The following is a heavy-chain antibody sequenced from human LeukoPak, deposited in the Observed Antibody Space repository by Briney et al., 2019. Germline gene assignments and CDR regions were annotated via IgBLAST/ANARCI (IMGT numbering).Heavy chain of an antibody. J-gene: IGHJ4*02. CDR1: GYTFTSYA. CDR2: IIPILGTA. CDR3: ARGSGETGGYYYVY. Sequence: GASVKVSCKASGYTFTSYAMHWVRQAPGQRLEWMGGIIPILGTANYAQKFQGRVTITADESSRTAYMELRTLRSEDTAIYYCARGSGETGGYYYVYWGRGTPVTVSS. V-gene: IGHV1-69*13. D-gene: IGHD3-22*01.